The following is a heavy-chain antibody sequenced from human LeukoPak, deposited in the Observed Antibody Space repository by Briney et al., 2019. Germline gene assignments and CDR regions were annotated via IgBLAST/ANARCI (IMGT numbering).Heavy chain of an antibody. D-gene: IGHD3-10*01. CDR2: MNPNSGDT. CDR1: GYTFISYD. Sequence: GASVKVSCKASGYTFISYDINWVRQATGQGLEWMGWMNPNSGDTGYAQKFQGRVTMTRNSAISTAYMELSSLRPEDTAVYYCVRRLRGLDYWGQGTLVTVSS. J-gene: IGHJ4*02. CDR3: VRRLRGLDY. V-gene: IGHV1-8*01.